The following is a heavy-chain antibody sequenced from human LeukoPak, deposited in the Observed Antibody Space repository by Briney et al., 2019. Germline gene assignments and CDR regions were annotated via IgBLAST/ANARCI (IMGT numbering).Heavy chain of an antibody. CDR3: ARDTPYSSGWSDFDY. CDR1: GFTFSSYG. J-gene: IGHJ4*02. Sequence: GGSLRLSCAASGFTFSSYGMHWVRQAPGKGLEWVAVISYDGSNKYYADSVKGRFTISRDNSKNTLYLQMNSLRAEDTAVYYCARDTPYSSGWSDFDYWGQGTLVTVSS. D-gene: IGHD6-19*01. CDR2: ISYDGSNK. V-gene: IGHV3-30*03.